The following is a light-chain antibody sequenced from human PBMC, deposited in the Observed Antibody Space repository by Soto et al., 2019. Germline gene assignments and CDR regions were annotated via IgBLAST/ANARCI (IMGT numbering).Light chain of an antibody. CDR3: QQRSIWPPLT. V-gene: IGKV3-11*01. CDR1: QSVSSF. CDR2: DAP. J-gene: IGKJ4*01. Sequence: EIVLTQSPATLSLSPGERATLSCRASQSVSSFLAWYQQKPGQAPRLLIFDAPNRATGIPARFSGSGSGTDFTLTISSLEPEDFAVYYCQQRSIWPPLTFGGGTKVEIK.